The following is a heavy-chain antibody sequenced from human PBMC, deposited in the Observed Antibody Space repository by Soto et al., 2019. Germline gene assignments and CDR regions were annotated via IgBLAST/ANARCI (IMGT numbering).Heavy chain of an antibody. CDR2: IIPILGIA. J-gene: IGHJ4*02. CDR1: GGTFSSYT. Sequence: QVQLVQSGAEVKKPGSSVKVSCKASGGTFSSYTISWVRQAPGQGLEWMGRIIPILGIANYAQKFQGRVTITADKSTSTTYMELSSLRSEDTGVYYCASEYGGNSAWGQGTLVTVSS. CDR3: ASEYGGNSA. D-gene: IGHD4-17*01. V-gene: IGHV1-69*02.